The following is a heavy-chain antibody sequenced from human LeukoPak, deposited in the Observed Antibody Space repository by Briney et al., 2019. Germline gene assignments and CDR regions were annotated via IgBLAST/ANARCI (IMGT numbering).Heavy chain of an antibody. Sequence: GGSLRLSCAASGFTFSSYAMSWVRQAPGKGLEWVAVISYDGSNKYYADSVKGRFTISRDNSKNTLYLQMNSLRAEDTAVYYCARDPAAAGGLDYWGQGTLVTVSS. J-gene: IGHJ4*02. V-gene: IGHV3-30-3*01. CDR3: ARDPAAAGGLDY. D-gene: IGHD6-13*01. CDR2: ISYDGSNK. CDR1: GFTFSSYA.